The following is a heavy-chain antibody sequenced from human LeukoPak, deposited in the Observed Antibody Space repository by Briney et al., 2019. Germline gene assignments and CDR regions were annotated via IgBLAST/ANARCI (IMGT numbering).Heavy chain of an antibody. Sequence: GGSLRLSCAASGFTFSSYGMSWVRQAPGKGLVWVSRINSDGSTITYADSVKGRFTISRDNAKNTLYLQMNSLRAEDTAVYFCTRGWVDYWGQGTLVTVSS. J-gene: IGHJ4*02. CDR1: GFTFSSYG. CDR2: INSDGSTI. CDR3: TRGWVDY. V-gene: IGHV3-74*01. D-gene: IGHD3-10*01.